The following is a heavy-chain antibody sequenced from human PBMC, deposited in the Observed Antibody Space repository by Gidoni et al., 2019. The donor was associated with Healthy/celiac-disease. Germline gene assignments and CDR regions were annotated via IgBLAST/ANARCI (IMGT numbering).Heavy chain of an antibody. Sequence: EVQLVESGGGLVQPGGSLRLSCSASGFTFSSYAMHWFRQAPGKGLEYVSAISSNGGSTYYADSVKGRFTISRDNSKNTLYLQMSSLRAEDTAVYYCVKDLRLSMVRGVTDYWGQGTLVTVSS. J-gene: IGHJ4*02. CDR1: GFTFSSYA. D-gene: IGHD3-10*01. CDR2: ISSNGGST. CDR3: VKDLRLSMVRGVTDY. V-gene: IGHV3-64D*06.